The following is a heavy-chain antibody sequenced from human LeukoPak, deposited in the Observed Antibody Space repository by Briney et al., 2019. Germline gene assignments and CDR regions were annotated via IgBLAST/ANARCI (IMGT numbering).Heavy chain of an antibody. CDR1: GVSISSGGYY. CDR3: ARGYPQYYGSGQNWFDP. D-gene: IGHD3-10*01. J-gene: IGHJ5*02. V-gene: IGHV4-31*03. CDR2: IYYSGST. Sequence: SETLSLTCTVSGVSISSGGYYWSWIRQHPGKGLEWIGYIYYSGSTYYNPSLKSRVTISVDTSKNQFSLKLSSVTAADTAVYYCARGYPQYYGSGQNWFDPWGQGTLVTVSS.